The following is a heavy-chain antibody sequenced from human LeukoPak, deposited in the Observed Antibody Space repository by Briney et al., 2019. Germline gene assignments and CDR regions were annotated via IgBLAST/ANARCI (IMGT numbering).Heavy chain of an antibody. D-gene: IGHD3-22*01. CDR2: INHSGST. Sequence: SETLSLTCAVYGGSFSGYYWSWIRQPPGKGLEWIGEINHSGSTNYNPSLKSRITISVDTSKNQFSLKLSSVTAADTAVYYCASRDYYDSSGLFGYWGQGTLVTVSS. CDR3: ASRDYYDSSGLFGY. CDR1: GGSFSGYY. V-gene: IGHV4-34*01. J-gene: IGHJ4*02.